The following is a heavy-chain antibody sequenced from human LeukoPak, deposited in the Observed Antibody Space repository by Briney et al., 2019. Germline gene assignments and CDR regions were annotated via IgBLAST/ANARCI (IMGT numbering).Heavy chain of an antibody. V-gene: IGHV4-59*03. Sequence: PSETLSLTCTVSGGSISSYYWSWIRQPPGKGLEWIGYIYYRGNTNYNPSLKSRVTISVDTSKNQFSLKLSSVTAADTAVYYCAAGGDYGVEYFQHWGQGTLVSVFS. D-gene: IGHD4-17*01. CDR3: AAGGDYGVEYFQH. CDR2: IYYRGNT. CDR1: GGSISSYY. J-gene: IGHJ1*01.